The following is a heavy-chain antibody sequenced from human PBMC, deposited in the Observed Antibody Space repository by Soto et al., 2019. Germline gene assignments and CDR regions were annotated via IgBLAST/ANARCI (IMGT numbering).Heavy chain of an antibody. Sequence: ASVKVSCKASGYTFTSYAMHWVRQAPGQRLEWMGWINAGNGNTKYSQKFQGRVTITRDTSASTAYMELSSLRSEDTAVYYCARDPLSSGGDLQNWFDPWGQGTLVTVSS. CDR3: ARDPLSSGGDLQNWFDP. CDR1: GYTFTSYA. J-gene: IGHJ5*02. CDR2: INAGNGNT. V-gene: IGHV1-3*01. D-gene: IGHD2-21*02.